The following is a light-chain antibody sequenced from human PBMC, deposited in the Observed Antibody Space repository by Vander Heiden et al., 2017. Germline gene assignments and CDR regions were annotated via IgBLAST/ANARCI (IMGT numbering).Light chain of an antibody. CDR1: SSDVGGYNS. J-gene: IGLJ2*01. CDR3: SSYAGSNIVV. Sequence: QSALPQPPSASGSPGQSVTISCTGTSSDVGGYNSVSWYQQHPGKAPKLMIYEVSKRPSGVPDRFSGSKSGNTASLTVSGLQAEDEADYYCSSYAGSNIVVFGGGTKLTVL. CDR2: EVS. V-gene: IGLV2-8*01.